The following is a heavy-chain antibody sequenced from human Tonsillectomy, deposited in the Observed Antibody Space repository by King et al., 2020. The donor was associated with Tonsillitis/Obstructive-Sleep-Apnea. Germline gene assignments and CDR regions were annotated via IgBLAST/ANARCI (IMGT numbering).Heavy chain of an antibody. CDR1: GFTLSSYS. D-gene: IGHD2-2*01. CDR2: ISSSSSYI. Sequence: VQLVESGGGLVKPGGSLRLSCAASGFTLSSYSMNWVRQAPGKGLEWVSSISSSSSYIYYADSGEGRFTISRDNAKNSMYLQMNSLRSEETAVYYCASNGLNGYAPTPFDYWGQGTLVTVSS. CDR3: ASNGLNGYAPTPFDY. V-gene: IGHV3-21*01. J-gene: IGHJ4*02.